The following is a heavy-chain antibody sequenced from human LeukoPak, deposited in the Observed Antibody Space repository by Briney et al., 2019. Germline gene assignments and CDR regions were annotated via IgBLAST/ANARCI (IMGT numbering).Heavy chain of an antibody. CDR3: AGTLYSNFDY. CDR1: GGSINTKVYY. J-gene: IGHJ4*02. Sequence: WETLSLTCSVSGGSINTKVYYWGWVRQAPGKGLEWVGTIRYSGNTYYNPSLKSRLTISLDTPNNEFSLRLTSVTAADTATYYCAGTLYSNFDYWGQGILVTVSS. CDR2: IRYSGNT. V-gene: IGHV4-39*01. D-gene: IGHD6-13*01.